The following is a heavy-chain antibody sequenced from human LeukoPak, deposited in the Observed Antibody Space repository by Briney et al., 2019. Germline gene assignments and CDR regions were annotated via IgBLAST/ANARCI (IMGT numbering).Heavy chain of an antibody. V-gene: IGHV4-59*01. CDR2: IYYSGST. CDR1: GGSISSYC. CDR3: ARTRAAAGRFDY. J-gene: IGHJ4*02. Sequence: SETLSLTCTVSGGSISSYCWSWIRQPPGKGLEWIGYIYYSGSTNYNPSLKSRVTISVDTSKNQFSLKLSSVTAADTAVYYCARTRAAAGRFDYWGQGTLVTVSS. D-gene: IGHD6-13*01.